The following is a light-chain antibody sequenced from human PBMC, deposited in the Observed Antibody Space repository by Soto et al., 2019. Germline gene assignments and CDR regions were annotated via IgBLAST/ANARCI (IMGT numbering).Light chain of an antibody. Sequence: EIVMTQSPATLSVSPGERATLSCRASQSVSSNLAWYQHKPGQAPRLLIYAASTRATGIPARFSGSGSGTELTLTISSLQSEDFAVYYCQEYNNWPAFTFGGGTKVEIK. V-gene: IGKV3-15*01. CDR2: AAS. CDR3: QEYNNWPAFT. CDR1: QSVSSN. J-gene: IGKJ4*01.